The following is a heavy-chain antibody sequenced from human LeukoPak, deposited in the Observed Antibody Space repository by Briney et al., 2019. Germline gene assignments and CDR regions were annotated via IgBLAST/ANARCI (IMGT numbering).Heavy chain of an antibody. V-gene: IGHV3-23*01. Sequence: PGGSLRLSCAASGFTFSSYAMSWVRQAPGKGLEWVSAISDSGGSTYYADSVKGRFTISRDNSKNTLYLQMNSLRAEDTAVYFCAVTKIYVWGSYRYYNYWGQGTLVTVSS. CDR2: ISDSGGST. CDR3: AVTKIYVWGSYRYYNY. D-gene: IGHD3-16*02. J-gene: IGHJ4*02. CDR1: GFTFSSYA.